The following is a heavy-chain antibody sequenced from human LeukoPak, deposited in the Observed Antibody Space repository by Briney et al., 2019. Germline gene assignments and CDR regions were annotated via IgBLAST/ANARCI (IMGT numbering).Heavy chain of an antibody. J-gene: IGHJ4*02. Sequence: TGGSLRLSCAASGFTFSSYAMSWVRQAPGKGLEWVSAISGSGGSTYCADSVKGRFTIYRDNSKNTLYLQMNSLRAEDTAVYYCAKDLRYQSYWGQGTLVTVSS. D-gene: IGHD2-2*01. CDR2: ISGSGGST. V-gene: IGHV3-23*01. CDR1: GFTFSSYA. CDR3: AKDLRYQSY.